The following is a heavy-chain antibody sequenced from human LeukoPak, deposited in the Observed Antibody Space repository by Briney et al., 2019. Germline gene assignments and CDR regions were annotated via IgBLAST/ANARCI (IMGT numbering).Heavy chain of an antibody. CDR1: GYTFTGYY. CDR3: ATGFKRRITMIVVDDVLDY. J-gene: IGHJ4*02. CDR2: INPNSGGT. Sequence: ASVKVSCKASGYTFTGYYVHWVRQAPGQGLEWMGWINPNSGGTNYAQKFQGRVTMTRDTSISTAYMELSSLRSEDTAVYYCATGFKRRITMIVVDDVLDYWGQGTLVTVSS. D-gene: IGHD3-22*01. V-gene: IGHV1-2*02.